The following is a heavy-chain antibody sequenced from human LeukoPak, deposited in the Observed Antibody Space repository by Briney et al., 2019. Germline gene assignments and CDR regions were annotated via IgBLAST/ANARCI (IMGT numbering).Heavy chain of an antibody. Sequence: GGSLRLSCAVSEFPVTSSFMSWVCQAPGKGLEWVSLIYTTGTTFYADSVRGRFTISRDKSKNTLFLQMNTLRAEDTAIYYCARGRNDFFEYWGQGTLATVSS. CDR3: ARGRNDFFEY. CDR2: IYTTGTT. J-gene: IGHJ4*02. V-gene: IGHV3-53*01. CDR1: EFPVTSSF.